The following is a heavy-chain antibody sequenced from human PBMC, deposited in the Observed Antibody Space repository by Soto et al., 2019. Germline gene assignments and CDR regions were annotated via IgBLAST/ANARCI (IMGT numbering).Heavy chain of an antibody. CDR2: IYYSGST. J-gene: IGHJ5*02. CDR3: ARVIVLMVYATPNWFDP. D-gene: IGHD2-8*01. V-gene: IGHV4-30-4*01. Sequence: SETLSLTCTVSGGSISSGDYYWSWIRQPPGKGLEWIGYIYYSGSTYYNPSLKSRVTISVDTSKNQFSLKLSSVTAADTAVYYCARVIVLMVYATPNWFDPWGQGALVTVSS. CDR1: GGSISSGDYY.